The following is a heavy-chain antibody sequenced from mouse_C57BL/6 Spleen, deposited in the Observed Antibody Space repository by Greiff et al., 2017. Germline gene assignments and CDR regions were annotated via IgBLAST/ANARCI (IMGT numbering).Heavy chain of an antibody. CDR3: ARRGKMGYAREGYAMDY. Sequence: VQRVESGPGLVQPSQSLSITCTVSGFSLTSYGVHWVRQSPGKGLEWLGVIWSGGSTDYNAAFISRLSISKDNSKSQVFFKMNSLQADDTAIYYCARRGKMGYAREGYAMDYWGQGTSVTVSS. CDR2: IWSGGST. D-gene: IGHD2-2*01. V-gene: IGHV2-2*01. J-gene: IGHJ4*01. CDR1: GFSLTSYG.